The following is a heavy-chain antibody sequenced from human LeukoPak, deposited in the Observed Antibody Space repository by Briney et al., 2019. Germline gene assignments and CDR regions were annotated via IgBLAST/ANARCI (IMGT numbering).Heavy chain of an antibody. CDR3: ARGLLWPQSHAFDI. Sequence: SVKVSCKASGGTFSSYAISWVRQAPGQGLEWMGGIIPIFGTANYAQKFQGRVTITADESTSTAYMELSSLRSEDTAVYYCARGLLWPQSHAFDIWGQGTMVTVSS. CDR2: IIPIFGTA. V-gene: IGHV1-69*13. CDR1: GGTFSSYA. J-gene: IGHJ3*02. D-gene: IGHD2-2*01.